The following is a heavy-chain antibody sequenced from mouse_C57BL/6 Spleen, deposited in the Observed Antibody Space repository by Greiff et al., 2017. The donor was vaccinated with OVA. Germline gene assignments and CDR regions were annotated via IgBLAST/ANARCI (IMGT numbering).Heavy chain of an antibody. Sequence: QVQLQQPGAELVMPGASVKLSCKASGYTFTSYWMHWVKQRPGQGLEWIGEIDPSDSYTNYNQKFKGKSTLTVDKSSSTAYMQLSSLTSEDSAVDYCARSRLGGYFDYWGQGTTLTVSS. D-gene: IGHD2-4*01. CDR3: ARSRLGGYFDY. CDR1: GYTFTSYW. J-gene: IGHJ2*01. CDR2: IDPSDSYT. V-gene: IGHV1-69*01.